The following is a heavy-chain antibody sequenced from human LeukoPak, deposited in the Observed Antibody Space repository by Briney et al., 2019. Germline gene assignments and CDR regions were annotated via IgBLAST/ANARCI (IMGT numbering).Heavy chain of an antibody. CDR3: ARDGYNFAVDY. CDR1: GGSISSGDYY. V-gene: IGHV4-30-4*01. Sequence: SETLSLTCTVSGGSISSGDYYWSWIRQPPGKGLEWIGYIYYSGSTYYNPSLKRRVTISVDTSKNQFSLKLSSVTAADTAVYYCARDGYNFAVDYWGQGTLVTVSS. CDR2: IYYSGST. D-gene: IGHD5-24*01. J-gene: IGHJ4*02.